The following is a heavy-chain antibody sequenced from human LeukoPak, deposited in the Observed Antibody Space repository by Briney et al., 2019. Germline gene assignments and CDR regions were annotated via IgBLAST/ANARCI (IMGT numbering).Heavy chain of an antibody. CDR2: IKQDGSEK. CDR1: GLTFSSSW. D-gene: IGHD5-18*01. J-gene: IGHJ3*02. CDR3: ARDRGYNAFDI. V-gene: IGHV3-7*01. Sequence: GGSLRLSCAASGLTFSSSWMSWVRQAPGKGLEWVANIKQDGSEKNYVDSVKGRFTISRDNAKNSMYLQMNSLRADDTAEYYCARDRGYNAFDIWGQGTMVTVSS.